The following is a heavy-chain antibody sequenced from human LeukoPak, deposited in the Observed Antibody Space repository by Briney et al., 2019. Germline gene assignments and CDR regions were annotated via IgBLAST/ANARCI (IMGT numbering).Heavy chain of an antibody. Sequence: SETLSLTCTVSGGSISSYYWSWIRQPPGKGLEWIGYIYYSGSTYYNPSLKSRVTISVDTSKNQFSLKLSPVTAADTAVYYCARETTNSYYYYYMDVWGKGTTVTVSS. V-gene: IGHV4-59*12. J-gene: IGHJ6*03. D-gene: IGHD4-11*01. CDR3: ARETTNSYYYYYMDV. CDR1: GGSISSYY. CDR2: IYYSGST.